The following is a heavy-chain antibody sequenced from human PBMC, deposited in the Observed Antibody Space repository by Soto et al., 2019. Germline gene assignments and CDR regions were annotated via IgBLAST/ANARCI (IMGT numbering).Heavy chain of an antibody. D-gene: IGHD5-12*01. V-gene: IGHV3-7*01. CDR3: ARDGYNHNWFDP. Sequence: GGSLRLSCAASGFTFSSYWMSWVRQAPGKGLEWVANIKQDGSEKYYVDSVKGRFTISRDNAENSLYLQMNSLGAEDTAVYYCARDGYNHNWFDPWGQGTLVTVSS. CDR1: GFTFSSYW. J-gene: IGHJ5*02. CDR2: IKQDGSEK.